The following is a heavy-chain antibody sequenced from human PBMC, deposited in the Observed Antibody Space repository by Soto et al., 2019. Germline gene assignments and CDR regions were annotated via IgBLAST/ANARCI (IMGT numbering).Heavy chain of an antibody. Sequence: GGSLRLSCAASWFAFSGSAVHWIRQASGKGLEWVGRMRSKTNTYATVYAASVKGRFTISRDDSKSTAYLQMNSLRSDDTAVYYCARVEWELNFDYWGQGTLVTVSS. V-gene: IGHV3-73*01. CDR3: ARVEWELNFDY. J-gene: IGHJ4*02. CDR2: MRSKTNTYAT. D-gene: IGHD1-26*01. CDR1: WFAFSGSA.